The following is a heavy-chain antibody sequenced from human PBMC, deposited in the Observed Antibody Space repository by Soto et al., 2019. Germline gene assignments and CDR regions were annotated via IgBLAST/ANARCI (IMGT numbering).Heavy chain of an antibody. CDR3: AKSPRDQYQLLFYYYYYMDV. V-gene: IGHV3-23*01. J-gene: IGHJ6*03. CDR1: GFTFSSYA. Sequence: EVQLLESGGGLVQPGGSLRLSCAASGFTFSSYAMSWVRQAPGKGLEWVSAISGSGGSTYYADSVKGRFTISRDNSKNTLYLQMNSLRAEDTAVYYCAKSPRDQYQLLFYYYYYMDVWGEGTTVTVSS. D-gene: IGHD2-2*01. CDR2: ISGSGGST.